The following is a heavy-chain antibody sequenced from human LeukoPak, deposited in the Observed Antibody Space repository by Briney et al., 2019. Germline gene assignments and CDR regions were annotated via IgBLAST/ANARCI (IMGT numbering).Heavy chain of an antibody. Sequence: GGSLRLSCVASGFTFSSSVMSWVRQAPGKGLEWVSTFSGASNNIYYVDSVKGRFTISRDNSKNSLYLQMNSLRAEDTAIYYCARGYYYGSGSYFDYWGQGTLVTVSS. CDR2: FSGASNNI. CDR1: GFTFSSSV. V-gene: IGHV3-23*01. CDR3: ARGYYYGSGSYFDY. J-gene: IGHJ4*02. D-gene: IGHD3-10*01.